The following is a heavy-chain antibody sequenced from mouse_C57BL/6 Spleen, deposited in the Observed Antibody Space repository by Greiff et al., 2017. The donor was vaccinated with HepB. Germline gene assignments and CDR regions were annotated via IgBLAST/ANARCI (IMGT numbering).Heavy chain of an antibody. J-gene: IGHJ3*01. CDR3: ARDGYYSFAY. V-gene: IGHV1-22*01. Sequence: VQLKQSGPELVKPGASVKVSCKASGYTFTDYNMHWVKQSHGKSLEWIGYINPNNGGTSYNQKFKGKATLTVNKSSSTAYMELRSLTSEDSAVYYCARDGYYSFAYWGQGTLVTVSA. CDR2: INPNNGGT. CDR1: GYTFTDYN. D-gene: IGHD2-3*01.